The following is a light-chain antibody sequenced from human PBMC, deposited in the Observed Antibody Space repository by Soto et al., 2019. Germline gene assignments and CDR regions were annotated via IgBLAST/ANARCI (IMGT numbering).Light chain of an antibody. V-gene: IGKV1-33*01. CDR2: DAS. J-gene: IGKJ1*01. CDR1: QDISNY. Sequence: DIQMTQSPSCLXASVLDRVTXTCQASQDISNYLNWYQQKPGKAPKLLIYDASNLETGVPSRFSGSGSGTDFTFTISSLQPEDIATYYCQQYDNLLWTFGQGTKVDI. CDR3: QQYDNLLWT.